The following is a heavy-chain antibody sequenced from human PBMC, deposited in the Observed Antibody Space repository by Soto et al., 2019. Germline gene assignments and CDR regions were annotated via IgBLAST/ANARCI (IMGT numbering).Heavy chain of an antibody. V-gene: IGHV3-33*01. CDR1: GFTFSSYG. CDR2: IWYDGSNK. Sequence: QSGGSLRLSCAASGFTFSSYGMHWVRQAPGKGLEWVAVIWYDGSNKYYADSVKGRFTISRDNSKNTLYLQMNSLRAEDTAVYYCARDYRWYQLTGYYYGMDVWGQGTTVTVSS. D-gene: IGHD2-2*01. CDR3: ARDYRWYQLTGYYYGMDV. J-gene: IGHJ6*02.